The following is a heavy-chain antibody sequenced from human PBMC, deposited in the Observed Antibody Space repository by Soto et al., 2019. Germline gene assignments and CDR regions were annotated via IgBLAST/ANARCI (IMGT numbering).Heavy chain of an antibody. Sequence: PGGSLRLSCVASGFTFSTYTMNWVRQAPGKGLEWVSFITSGSNYMSYGDSMKGRFTISRDDAKNSLYLQMNSLRAEDTAVYYCARVLHSSSRHALDYWGQGTMVTVPS. CDR1: GFTFSTYT. CDR2: ITSGSNYM. D-gene: IGHD6-13*01. V-gene: IGHV3-21*01. CDR3: ARVLHSSSRHALDY. J-gene: IGHJ4*02.